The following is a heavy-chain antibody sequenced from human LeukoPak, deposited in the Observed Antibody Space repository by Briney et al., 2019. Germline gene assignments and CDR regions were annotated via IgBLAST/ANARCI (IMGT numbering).Heavy chain of an antibody. Sequence: SETLSLTCTVSGGSISSYYWSWIRQPPGKGLEWIGYIYYSGSTNYNPSLKGRVTISVDTSKNQFSLKLSSVTAADTAVYYCARDLSIAARPGYFDLWGRGTLVTVSS. CDR2: IYYSGST. V-gene: IGHV4-59*01. D-gene: IGHD6-6*01. J-gene: IGHJ2*01. CDR3: ARDLSIAARPGYFDL. CDR1: GGSISSYY.